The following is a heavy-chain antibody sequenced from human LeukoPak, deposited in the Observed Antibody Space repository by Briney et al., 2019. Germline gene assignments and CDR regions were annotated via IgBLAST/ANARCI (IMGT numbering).Heavy chain of an antibody. CDR2: IDHSGYI. CDR1: GGSISNYY. V-gene: IGHV4-59*12. D-gene: IGHD2-2*01. Sequence: SETLSLTCTVSGGSISNYYWSWIRQPPGKGLEWIAYIDHSGYIYYNPSLKSRVTLSIDKSKNQFSLNLNSVTAADTAVYYCAREFVVVPAAIYGAFDVWGQGTMATVSS. CDR3: AREFVVVPAAIYGAFDV. J-gene: IGHJ3*01.